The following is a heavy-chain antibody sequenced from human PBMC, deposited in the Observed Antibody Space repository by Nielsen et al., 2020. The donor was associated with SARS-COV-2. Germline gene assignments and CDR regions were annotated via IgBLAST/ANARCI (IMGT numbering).Heavy chain of an antibody. D-gene: IGHD3-10*01. CDR1: GYRFTRYA. Sequence: ASVKVFCKASGYRFTRYALNWVRQAPGEGPEWMGWINTSTGKPTYAQAFTGRFVFSLDTSVSTAYLQISSLKAEDSAVYYCARDNFGSGGTASYGMDVWGQGTTVTVSS. CDR3: ARDNFGSGGTASYGMDV. V-gene: IGHV7-4-1*02. J-gene: IGHJ6*02. CDR2: INTSTGKP.